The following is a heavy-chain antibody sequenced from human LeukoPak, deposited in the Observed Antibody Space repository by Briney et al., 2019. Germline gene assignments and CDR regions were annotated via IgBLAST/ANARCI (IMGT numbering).Heavy chain of an antibody. CDR1: GGSISSYY. CDR3: ARYYYDSSGYYYRHDP. Sequence: SETLSLTCTVSGGSISSYYWSWIRQPAGKGLEGIGRIYTSGSTNYNPSLKSRVTMSVDTSKNQFSLKLSSVTAADTAVYYCARYYYDSSGYYYRHDPWGQGTLVTVSS. CDR2: IYTSGST. D-gene: IGHD3-22*01. J-gene: IGHJ5*02. V-gene: IGHV4-4*07.